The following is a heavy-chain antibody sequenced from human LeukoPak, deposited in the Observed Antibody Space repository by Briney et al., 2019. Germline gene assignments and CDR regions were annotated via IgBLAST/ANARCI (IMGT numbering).Heavy chain of an antibody. CDR3: ARWEPYSGYDYLDY. Sequence: SETLSLTCTVSGGSISSGDYYWSWIRQHPGKGLEWIGYIYYSGSTYYNPSLKNRVTISVDTSKNQFSLKLNSVTAADTAVYYCARWEPYSGYDYLDYWGQGTLVTVSS. D-gene: IGHD5-12*01. J-gene: IGHJ4*02. CDR1: GGSISSGDYY. CDR2: IYYSGST. V-gene: IGHV4-31*03.